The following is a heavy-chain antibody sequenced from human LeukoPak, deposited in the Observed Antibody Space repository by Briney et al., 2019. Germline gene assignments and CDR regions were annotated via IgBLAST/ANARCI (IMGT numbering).Heavy chain of an antibody. V-gene: IGHV3-30*18. CDR1: GFTFSSYG. J-gene: IGHJ5*02. CDR2: ISYDGSNK. Sequence: GGSLRLSCAASGFTFSSYGMHWVRQAPGKGLEWVAVISYDGSNKYYADSVKGRFTISRDNSKNTLYLQMNSLRAEDTAVYYCAKDLPQYSSGFSNWFDPWGQGTLVTVSS. CDR3: AKDLPQYSSGFSNWFDP. D-gene: IGHD6-19*01.